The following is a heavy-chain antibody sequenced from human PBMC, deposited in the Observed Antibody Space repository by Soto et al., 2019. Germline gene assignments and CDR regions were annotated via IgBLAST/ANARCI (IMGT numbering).Heavy chain of an antibody. CDR1: GFPLSTDDVG. D-gene: IGHD6-6*01. V-gene: IGHV2-5*02. Sequence: SGPTLVNPTQTLTLTCTFSGFPLSTDDVGVGWIRQPPGKALDWLAVIYWDDDKRYSPSLKSRLTITKDTSKNQVLLTMTNMDPVDTATYFCARSKYSISSFDYWGQGALVTVSS. CDR2: IYWDDDK. J-gene: IGHJ4*02. CDR3: ARSKYSISSFDY.